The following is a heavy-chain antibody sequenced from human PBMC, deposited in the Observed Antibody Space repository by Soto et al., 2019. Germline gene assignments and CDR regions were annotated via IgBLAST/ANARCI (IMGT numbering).Heavy chain of an antibody. CDR3: AHIVVAGLGYYFDY. CDR2: IYWDDDK. D-gene: IGHD6-19*01. Sequence: QITLKESGPTLVKPTQTLTLTCTFSGFSLSSTRMAVGWIRQPPGRDLEWLALIYWDDDKRYSPFLKSRLTITKDTSKNQVVLTMSNMDPVDTARYYCAHIVVAGLGYYFDYWGPGTLVTVSS. CDR1: GFSLSSTRMA. J-gene: IGHJ4*02. V-gene: IGHV2-5*02.